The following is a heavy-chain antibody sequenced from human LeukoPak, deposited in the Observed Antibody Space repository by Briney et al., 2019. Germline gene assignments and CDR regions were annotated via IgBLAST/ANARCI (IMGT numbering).Heavy chain of an antibody. CDR3: ARSHSVWTSFDY. Sequence: PSETLSLTCTVSGGSISSYYWSWIRQPPGKGLEWIGYIYYSGSTNYNPSLKSRVTISVDTSKNQFSLKLSSVTAADTAVYYCARSHSVWTSFDYWGQGTLVTASS. V-gene: IGHV4-59*01. J-gene: IGHJ4*02. CDR1: GGSISSYY. D-gene: IGHD3/OR15-3a*01. CDR2: IYYSGST.